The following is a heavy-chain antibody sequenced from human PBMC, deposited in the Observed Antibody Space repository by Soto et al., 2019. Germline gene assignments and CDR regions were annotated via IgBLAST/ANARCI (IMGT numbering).Heavy chain of an antibody. D-gene: IGHD3-22*01. CDR1: GYTFTGYY. CDR3: ARVKAYDSSGYSPDAGVDV. J-gene: IGHJ6*02. V-gene: IGHV1-2*04. Sequence: GATVKVSCKASGYTFTGYYMHWVRQAPGQGLEWMGWINPNSGGTNYAQKFQGWVTMTRDTSISTAYMELSRLRSDDTAVYYCARVKAYDSSGYSPDAGVDVWGQGTTVTVSS. CDR2: INPNSGGT.